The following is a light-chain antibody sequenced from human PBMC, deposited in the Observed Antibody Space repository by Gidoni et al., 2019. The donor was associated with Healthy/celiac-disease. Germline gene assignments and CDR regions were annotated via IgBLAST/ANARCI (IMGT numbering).Light chain of an antibody. Sequence: EIVITQSPATLSVSPGERATLSCRASQSVSSNLAWYQQKAGQAPRLLIYGASTRATGIPARFSGSGSGTEFTLTISSLQSEDFAVYYCQQYNNWRTFGQGTEVEIK. CDR1: QSVSSN. CDR2: GAS. J-gene: IGKJ1*01. V-gene: IGKV3-15*01. CDR3: QQYNNWRT.